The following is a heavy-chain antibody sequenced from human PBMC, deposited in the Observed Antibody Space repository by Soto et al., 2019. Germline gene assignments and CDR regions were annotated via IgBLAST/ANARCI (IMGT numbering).Heavy chain of an antibody. V-gene: IGHV1-24*01. CDR1: GYTLTELS. Sequence: QVQLVQSGAEVKKPGASVKVSCKVSGYTLTELSMHWVRQAPGKGLEWMGGFDPEDGETIYVQKFQGRVTMTEDTSTDTAYMELSCLRSEDTAVYYCATDLVVGATPIGEFDYWGQGTLVTVSS. D-gene: IGHD1-26*01. CDR3: ATDLVVGATPIGEFDY. CDR2: FDPEDGET. J-gene: IGHJ4*02.